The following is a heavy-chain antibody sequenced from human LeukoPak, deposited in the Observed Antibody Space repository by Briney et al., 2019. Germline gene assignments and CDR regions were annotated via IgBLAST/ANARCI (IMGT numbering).Heavy chain of an antibody. J-gene: IGHJ6*02. CDR3: ARGKGMDV. Sequence: AGGSLRLSCAASGFTFSGYWMSWVRQAPGKGLEWVANIKEDGSEKTYVDSVRGRFTISEDNAKNSLYLQLNSLRVEDTAVYYCARGKGMDVWGQGTTVTVSS. CDR2: IKEDGSEK. CDR1: GFTFSGYW. V-gene: IGHV3-7*01.